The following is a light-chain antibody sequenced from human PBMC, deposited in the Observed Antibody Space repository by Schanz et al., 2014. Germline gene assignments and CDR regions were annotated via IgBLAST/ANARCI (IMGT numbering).Light chain of an antibody. CDR3: SSYAGSSTWV. J-gene: IGLJ3*02. CDR2: DVS. Sequence: QSALTQPPSASGSPGQSVTISCTGTSSDVGSYNSVSWYQQHPGKAPKLMIFDVSHRPSGVSNRFSGSKSGNTASLTISGLQAEDEADYYCSSYAGSSTWVFGGGTKLTVL. V-gene: IGLV2-14*01. CDR1: SSDVGSYNS.